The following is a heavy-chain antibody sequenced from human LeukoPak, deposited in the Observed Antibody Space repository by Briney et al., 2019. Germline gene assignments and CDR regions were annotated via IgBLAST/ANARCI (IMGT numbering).Heavy chain of an antibody. J-gene: IGHJ4*02. CDR1: GGSISSSNW. D-gene: IGHD1-26*01. CDR2: IYHSGST. Sequence: PSETLSLTCAVSGGSISSSNWWSWVRQPPGKGLEWIGEIYHSGSTNYNPSLKSRVTISVDKSKNQFSLKLSSVTAADTAVYYCARGDAYSGSYRCLDYWGQGTLVTVSS. CDR3: ARGDAYSGSYRCLDY. V-gene: IGHV4-4*02.